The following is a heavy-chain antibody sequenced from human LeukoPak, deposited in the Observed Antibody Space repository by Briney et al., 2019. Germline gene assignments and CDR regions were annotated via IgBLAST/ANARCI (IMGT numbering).Heavy chain of an antibody. J-gene: IGHJ4*02. CDR3: AKGGKWDVTPFDY. CDR1: GFTFSSYA. D-gene: IGHD1-26*01. Sequence: GGSLRLSCVASGFTFSSYAMHWVRQAPGKGLEWVSTISGGGGSTYYADSVKGRFTISRDNSKNTLYLQVNSLRAEGTAVYYCAKGGKWDVTPFDYWGQGTLVTVSS. V-gene: IGHV3-23*01. CDR2: ISGGGGST.